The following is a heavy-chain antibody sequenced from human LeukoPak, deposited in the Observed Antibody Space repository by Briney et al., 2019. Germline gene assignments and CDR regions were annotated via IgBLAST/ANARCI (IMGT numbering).Heavy chain of an antibody. CDR3: ARDNYYYGSGSYQYYYYYMDV. CDR2: ITSSSYI. CDR1: GFTFSSYN. V-gene: IGHV3-21*06. Sequence: GGSLRLSCAASGFTFSSYNMNWVRQAPGKGPEWVSSITSSSYIYYADSVKGRFTISRDNAKNSLYLQMDSLRVEDTAVYYCARDNYYYGSGSYQYYYYYMDVWGKGTTVTISS. D-gene: IGHD3-10*01. J-gene: IGHJ6*03.